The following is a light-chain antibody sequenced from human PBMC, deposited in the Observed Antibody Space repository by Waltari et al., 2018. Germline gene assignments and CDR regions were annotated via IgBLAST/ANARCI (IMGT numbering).Light chain of an antibody. CDR1: QSLLNRGGNTF. V-gene: IGKV2-30*01. CDR2: QVS. Sequence: DVVMTQSPLSLPVTLGQPASISCSSSQSLLNRGGNTFLNWFQQRPGQSPRRLIYQVSNRDSGVPDRFSGSGSGTDFTLKISRVEAEDVGVYYCMQGTHWPRTFGQGTKVEIK. J-gene: IGKJ1*01. CDR3: MQGTHWPRT.